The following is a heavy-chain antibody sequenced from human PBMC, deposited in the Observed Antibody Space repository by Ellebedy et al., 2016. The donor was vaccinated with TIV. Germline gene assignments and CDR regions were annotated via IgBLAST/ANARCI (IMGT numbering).Heavy chain of an antibody. CDR2: VSYSGNA. V-gene: IGHV4-59*08. Sequence: SETLSLTCTVSSDSISRYPWSWIRQPPGKGLEWLGDVSYSGNANYNPSLKSRISTSFDTSKGHLSLNLTSVTAADTAVYYCARTHLFYSTYDWYFDLWGRGTLVTVSS. CDR3: ARTHLFYSTYDWYFDL. CDR1: SDSISRYP. J-gene: IGHJ2*01. D-gene: IGHD2/OR15-2a*01.